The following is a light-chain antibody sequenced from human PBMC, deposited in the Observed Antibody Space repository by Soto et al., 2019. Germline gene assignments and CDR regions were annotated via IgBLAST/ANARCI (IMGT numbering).Light chain of an antibody. Sequence: QSALTQPRSVSGSPGQTVTISCTGTSTNVGGYKYVSWYQQHPSRPPKLIIFDVTRRPSGVPDRFSASKSCSTASLTISGRQADDEADYFCSSYAGGGRFDVIFGGGTKLTVL. CDR3: SSYAGGGRFDVI. J-gene: IGLJ2*01. CDR1: STNVGGYKY. V-gene: IGLV2-11*01. CDR2: DVT.